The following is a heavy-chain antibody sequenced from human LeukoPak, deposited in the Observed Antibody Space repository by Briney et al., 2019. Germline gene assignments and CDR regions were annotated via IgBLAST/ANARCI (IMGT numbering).Heavy chain of an antibody. D-gene: IGHD4-17*01. J-gene: IGHJ4*02. CDR1: GYSFFDYW. Sequence: GESLKTSCKVSGYSFFDYWIGWVRQMPGKGLDCMGIISPGDSDTRYSPSFEGQVTISVDKSIRTASLQWSSLKASDNAMYYCGRLKVPMTTVTIFDYWGQGTLVTVSS. V-gene: IGHV5-51*01. CDR2: ISPGDSDT. CDR3: GRLKVPMTTVTIFDY.